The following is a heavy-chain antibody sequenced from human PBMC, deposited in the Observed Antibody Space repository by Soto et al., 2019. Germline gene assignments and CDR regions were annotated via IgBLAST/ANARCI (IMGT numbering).Heavy chain of an antibody. CDR3: ARGESVFGVVTDFDY. CDR1: GYTITSYD. Sequence: GASVKVSCKASGYTITSYDINWVRQATGQGPEWMGWMNPNSGNTGYAQKFQGRVTMTRNTSISTAYMELSSLRSEDTAVYYCARGESVFGVVTDFDYWGQGTLVTVSS. J-gene: IGHJ4*02. V-gene: IGHV1-8*01. D-gene: IGHD3-3*01. CDR2: MNPNSGNT.